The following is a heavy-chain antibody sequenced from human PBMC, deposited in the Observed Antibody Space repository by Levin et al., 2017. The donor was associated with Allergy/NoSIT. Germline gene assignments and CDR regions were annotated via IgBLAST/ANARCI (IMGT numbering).Heavy chain of an antibody. J-gene: IGHJ4*02. Sequence: ASVKVSCKASGYTFTSYAMHWVRQAPGQRLEWMGWINAGNGNTKYSQKFQGRVTITRDTSASTAYMELSSLRSEDTAVYYCARGWSLLWFRESRDPLHYWGQGTLVTVSS. V-gene: IGHV1-3*01. CDR3: ARGWSLLWFRESRDPLHY. CDR1: GYTFTSYA. CDR2: INAGNGNT. D-gene: IGHD3-10*01.